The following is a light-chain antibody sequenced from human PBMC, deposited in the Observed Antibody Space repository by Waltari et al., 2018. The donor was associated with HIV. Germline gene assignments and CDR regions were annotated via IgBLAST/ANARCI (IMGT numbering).Light chain of an antibody. CDR2: RNY. Sequence: QSVLTQPPSASGTPGQRVTVSCSGSRSNIGSTYVYRYQQSPGTAPTLLIYRNYPRPSGVPDRVSGSKSGTSASLAISRLRSEDEAEYYCAAWDGSLRNYVFGTGTKVTVL. CDR1: RSNIGSTY. V-gene: IGLV1-47*01. J-gene: IGLJ1*01. CDR3: AAWDGSLRNYV.